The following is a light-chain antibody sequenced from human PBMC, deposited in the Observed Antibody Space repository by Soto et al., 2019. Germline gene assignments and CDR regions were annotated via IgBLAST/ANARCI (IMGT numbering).Light chain of an antibody. V-gene: IGKV3-11*01. CDR2: DAF. J-gene: IGKJ5*01. CDR1: QSVSSY. Sequence: EIVLTQSPATLSLSPGERATLSCRASQSVSSYLAWYQQKPGQAPRLLIFDAFNRATGIPARFSASGSGTDFTLNISSLEPEDSAVYYCQQRSNWPPLITFGQGTRLEIK. CDR3: QQRSNWPPLIT.